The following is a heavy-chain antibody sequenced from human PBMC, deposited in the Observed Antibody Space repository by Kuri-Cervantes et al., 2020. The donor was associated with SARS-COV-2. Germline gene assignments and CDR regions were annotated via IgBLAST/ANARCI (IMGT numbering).Heavy chain of an antibody. D-gene: IGHD6-13*01. CDR3: ARDPRAVAGFDS. CDR2: IYTSGST. V-gene: IGHV4-61*09. J-gene: IGHJ4*02. CDR1: GGSISSGSYY. Sequence: SETLSLTCTVSGGSISSGSYYWSWIRQPAGKGLEWIEYIYTSGSTRYNPSLKSRVSISVDTSKNQLSLKLSSVTAADTAVYYCARDPRAVAGFDSWGQGTLVTVSS.